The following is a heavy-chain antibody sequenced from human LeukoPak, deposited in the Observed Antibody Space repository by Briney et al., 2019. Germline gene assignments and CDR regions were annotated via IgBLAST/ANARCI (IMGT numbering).Heavy chain of an antibody. CDR3: ARDPPQIVVVPAAPYYYYYYMDV. Sequence: ASVKVSCKASGYTFTSYGISWVRQAPGQGLEWMGWISAYNGNTNYAQKLQGRVTMTTVTSTSTAYMELRSLRSDDTAVYYCARDPPQIVVVPAAPYYYYYYMDVWGKGTTVTVSS. CDR2: ISAYNGNT. J-gene: IGHJ6*03. V-gene: IGHV1-18*01. CDR1: GYTFTSYG. D-gene: IGHD2-2*01.